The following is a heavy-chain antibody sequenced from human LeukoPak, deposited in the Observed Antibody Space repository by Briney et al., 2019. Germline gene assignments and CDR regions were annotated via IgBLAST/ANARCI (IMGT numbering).Heavy chain of an antibody. CDR3: ARRAHSDAFDI. CDR1: GGSISSYQ. V-gene: IGHV4-59*08. Sequence: SETLSLTCSVSGGSISSYQWSWIRQPPGKGLEWIGYMYYSGSTNYKPSLKSRVTISVDTSKNQFSLKLSSVTAADTAVYYCARRAHSDAFDIWGQGTMVTVSS. J-gene: IGHJ3*02. CDR2: MYYSGST.